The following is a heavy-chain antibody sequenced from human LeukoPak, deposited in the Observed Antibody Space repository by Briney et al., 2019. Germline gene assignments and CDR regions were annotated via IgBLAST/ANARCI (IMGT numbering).Heavy chain of an antibody. CDR2: ISYDGSNK. Sequence: GGSLRLSCAASGFTFSSYAMHWVRQAPGKGLEWVAVISYDGSNKYYADSVKGRFTISRDNSKNTLYLQMNSLRAEDTAVYYCARGWRMGDYYYGMDVWGQGATVTVSS. J-gene: IGHJ6*02. CDR3: ARGWRMGDYYYGMDV. V-gene: IGHV3-30-3*01. CDR1: GFTFSSYA. D-gene: IGHD1-26*01.